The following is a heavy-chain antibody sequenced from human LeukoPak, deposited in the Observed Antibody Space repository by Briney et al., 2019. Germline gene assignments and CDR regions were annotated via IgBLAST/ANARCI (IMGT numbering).Heavy chain of an antibody. CDR1: GFTFTNSW. V-gene: IGHV3-7*01. Sequence: PGGSLRLSCAASGFTFTNSWMSWVRQAPGRGLEWLANIKHDGRVKNYVDSVKGRFTISRDNAKNSVYLQMSSLRVEDTAVYFCAGTSYYFHYWGQGTLVTVSP. CDR3: AGTSYYFHY. J-gene: IGHJ4*02. CDR2: IKHDGRVK.